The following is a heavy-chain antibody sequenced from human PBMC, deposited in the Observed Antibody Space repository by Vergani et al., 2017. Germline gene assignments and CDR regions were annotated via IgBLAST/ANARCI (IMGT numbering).Heavy chain of an antibody. Sequence: VQLVESGGGLVQPGGSLRLSCAASGLTFSSHSMNWVRQAPGKGLEWVSYISSSSSTIYYEDSLKGRFTISRDNAKNSLYLQRNSLRDEDTAVYYCASYSSSWDYYYYXMDVWGKGTTVTVSS. CDR3: ASYSSSWDYYYYXMDV. V-gene: IGHV3-48*02. CDR1: GLTFSSHS. CDR2: ISSSSSTI. J-gene: IGHJ6*03. D-gene: IGHD6-13*01.